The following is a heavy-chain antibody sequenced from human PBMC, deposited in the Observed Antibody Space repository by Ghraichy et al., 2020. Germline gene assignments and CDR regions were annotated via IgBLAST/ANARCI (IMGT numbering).Heavy chain of an antibody. V-gene: IGHV1-69*13. D-gene: IGHD3-10*01. CDR3: ARGGVYGSGSYDY. CDR2: IIPIFGRS. Sequence: SVKVSCKTSGGTFSSYAISWVRQAPGQGLEWMGGIIPIFGRSNYAQNFQGRVTITADESTSTAYMELSRLRSEDTAVYYCARGGVYGSGSYDYWGQGTLVTVSS. J-gene: IGHJ4*02. CDR1: GGTFSSYA.